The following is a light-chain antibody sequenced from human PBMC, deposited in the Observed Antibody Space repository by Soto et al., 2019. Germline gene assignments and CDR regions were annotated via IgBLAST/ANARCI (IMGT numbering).Light chain of an antibody. J-gene: IGLJ1*01. CDR1: SSDVGSYNL. CDR3: CSYAGSRTFYV. Sequence: QSALTQPASVSGSPGQSITISCTGTSSDVGSYNLVSWYQQHPGKVPKLMIFEVSKRPSGVSNRFSGSKSGDTASLTISGLQAEDEADYYCCSYAGSRTFYVFGTGTKVTAL. V-gene: IGLV2-23*02. CDR2: EVS.